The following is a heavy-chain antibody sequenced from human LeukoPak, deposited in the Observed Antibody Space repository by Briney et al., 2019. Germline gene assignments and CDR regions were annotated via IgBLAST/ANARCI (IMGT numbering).Heavy chain of an antibody. CDR3: ARVSTTGYDYHMDV. J-gene: IGHJ6*03. Sequence: PGRSLRLSCAASGFTFSTYSIIWVRQAPGKGLEWVSSISSSSTYIYYGDSVKGRFTISRDNAKNSSYLQMSSLRAEDTAVYYCARVSTTGYDYHMDVWGKGTAVTISS. D-gene: IGHD2-8*02. CDR1: GFTFSTYS. CDR2: ISSSSTYI. V-gene: IGHV3-21*01.